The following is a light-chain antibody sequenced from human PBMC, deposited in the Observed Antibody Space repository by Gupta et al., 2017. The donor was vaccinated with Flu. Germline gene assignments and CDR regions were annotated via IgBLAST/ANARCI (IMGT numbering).Light chain of an antibody. J-gene: IGKJ4*01. Sequence: VTLSLSPGERATLSCRASQSVSTYLAWYQQKPGQAPRLLIYDASNRDTGIPARLSGSGYGTDFTLTISIRDPEDFAVYYCQHRDNWPPITFGGGTKVEIK. CDR3: QHRDNWPPIT. V-gene: IGKV3-11*01. CDR2: DAS. CDR1: QSVSTY.